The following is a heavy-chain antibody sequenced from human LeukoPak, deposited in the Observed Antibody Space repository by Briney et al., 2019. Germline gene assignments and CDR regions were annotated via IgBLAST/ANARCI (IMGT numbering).Heavy chain of an antibody. D-gene: IGHD5-12*01. Sequence: PSETLSLTCTVSGGSISSGGYYWNWIRQHPGKGLEWIGYIYYSGSTYYNPSLKSRVTISVDTSKNQFSLKLSSVTAADTAVYYCARDVRSGYDLYYFDYWGQGTLVTVSS. CDR3: ARDVRSGYDLYYFDY. CDR1: GGSISSGGYY. CDR2: IYYSGST. V-gene: IGHV4-31*03. J-gene: IGHJ4*02.